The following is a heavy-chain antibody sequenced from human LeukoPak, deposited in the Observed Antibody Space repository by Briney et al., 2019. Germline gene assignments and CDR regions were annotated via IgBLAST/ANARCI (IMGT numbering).Heavy chain of an antibody. V-gene: IGHV3-74*01. J-gene: IGHJ6*03. CDR3: AREFYGYYMDV. CDR1: GFTFSNYW. CDR2: INSDGRSK. D-gene: IGHD3-16*01. Sequence: GGSLRLSCAASGFTFSNYWMHWVRQAPGKGLVWVSRINSDGRSKNYADSVKGRFTISRDNAKNTLYLQMNSLRAEDTAVYYCAREFYGYYMDVWGKGTTVTISS.